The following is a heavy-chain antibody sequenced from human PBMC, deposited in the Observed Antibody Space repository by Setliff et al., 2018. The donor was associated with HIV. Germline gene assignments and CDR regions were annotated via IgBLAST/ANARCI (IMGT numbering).Heavy chain of an antibody. CDR2: STPILDTT. CDR3: TSEGHSFWSYFQH. D-gene: IGHD2-8*02. V-gene: IGHV1-69*05. Sequence: GASVKVSCKASGGTFSSYGITWVRQAPGQGLEWMGGSTPILDTTNYAQKFQGRVTITTDESTNTVYMELSSLRSDDTAVYYCTSEGHSFWSYFQHWGQGTLVTVSS. CDR1: GGTFSSYG. J-gene: IGHJ1*01.